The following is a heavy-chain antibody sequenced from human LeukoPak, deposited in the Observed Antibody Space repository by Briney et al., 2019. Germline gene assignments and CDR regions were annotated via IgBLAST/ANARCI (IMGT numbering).Heavy chain of an antibody. J-gene: IGHJ4*02. D-gene: IGHD5-18*01. Sequence: PSETLSLTCAVYGGSFSGYYWSWIRQPPGKGLEWIGEINHRGSTNYNPSLKSRVTISVDTSKNQFSLKLSSVTAADTAVYYCARGPGGDTAMVRKYYFDYWGQGTLVTVSS. CDR3: ARGPGGDTAMVRKYYFDY. CDR1: GGSFSGYY. V-gene: IGHV4-34*01. CDR2: INHRGST.